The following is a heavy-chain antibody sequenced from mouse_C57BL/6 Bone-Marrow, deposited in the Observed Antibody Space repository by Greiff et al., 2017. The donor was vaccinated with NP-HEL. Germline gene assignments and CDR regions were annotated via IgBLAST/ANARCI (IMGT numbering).Heavy chain of an antibody. Sequence: VQGVESGPELVKPGASVKISCKASGYAFSSSWMNWVKQRPGKGLEWIGRIYPGDGDTNYNGKFKGKSTLTADKSSITSYMQLSGLTSEDSAVYFSAIYYGSSPYYFDYWGQGTTLTVSS. CDR2: IYPGDGDT. V-gene: IGHV1-82*01. D-gene: IGHD1-1*01. CDR3: AIYYGSSPYYFDY. J-gene: IGHJ2*01. CDR1: GYAFSSSW.